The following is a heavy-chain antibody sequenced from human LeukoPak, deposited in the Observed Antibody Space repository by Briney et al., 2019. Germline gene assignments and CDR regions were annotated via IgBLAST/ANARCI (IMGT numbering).Heavy chain of an antibody. CDR2: IFTSGCT. J-gene: IGHJ4*02. Sequence: SETLSLTCTVSGGSISSYYGSWIRQPPGKGLEWIGYIFTSGCTNYNPSLKSRVTISVDTSKNQCSLKLSSVTAADTAVYYCARDLRVVPAAMPEKVDYWGQGTLVTVSS. D-gene: IGHD2-2*01. CDR1: GGSISSYY. V-gene: IGHV4-4*09. CDR3: ARDLRVVPAAMPEKVDY.